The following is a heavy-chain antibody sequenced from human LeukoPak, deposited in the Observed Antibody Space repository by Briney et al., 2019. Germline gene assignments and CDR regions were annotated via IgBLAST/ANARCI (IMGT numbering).Heavy chain of an antibody. CDR1: GFTFSSYG. Sequence: GGSLRLSCAASGFTFSSYGMHWVRQAPGKGLEWVAVIWYDGSNKYYADSVKGRFTISRDNSKNTLYLQMNSLRAEDTALYYCARDHGERGSYYGMDVWGQGTTVTVSS. V-gene: IGHV3-33*01. J-gene: IGHJ6*02. CDR2: IWYDGSNK. D-gene: IGHD4-17*01. CDR3: ARDHGERGSYYGMDV.